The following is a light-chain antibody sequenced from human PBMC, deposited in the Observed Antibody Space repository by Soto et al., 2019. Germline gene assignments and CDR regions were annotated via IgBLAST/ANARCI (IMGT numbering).Light chain of an antibody. V-gene: IGKV3-20*01. J-gene: IGKJ1*01. CDR2: GAS. Sequence: EIVLTQSPGTVSLSPGERATLSCRASQTVRSGYLAWYQQKPGQAPRLLIQGASRRATGIPDRFSGSGSGTDFTLTINRLEPEDFVVYYCQQYGDMWTFGQGTKVEIK. CDR1: QTVRSGY. CDR3: QQYGDMWT.